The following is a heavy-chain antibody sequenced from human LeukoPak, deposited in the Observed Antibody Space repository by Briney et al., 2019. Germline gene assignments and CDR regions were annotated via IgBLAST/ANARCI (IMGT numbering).Heavy chain of an antibody. CDR3: TTDEDWNYARKDV. Sequence: PGGSLRLSCAASGFTFNYAWMSWVRQVPGKGLEWVSQTVSEIDGGTTDYATPVKGRFTISRDDSKSTLYLQMNSLEIEDTAVYYCTTDEDWNYARKDVWGQGATVIVSS. J-gene: IGHJ6*02. CDR2: TVSEIDGGTT. V-gene: IGHV3-15*04. D-gene: IGHD1-7*01. CDR1: GFTFNYAW.